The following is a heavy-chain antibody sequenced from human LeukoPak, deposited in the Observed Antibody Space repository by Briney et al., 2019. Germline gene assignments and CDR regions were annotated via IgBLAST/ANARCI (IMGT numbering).Heavy chain of an antibody. CDR2: INAGNGNT. CDR1: GYTFIDYA. J-gene: IGHJ4*02. CDR3: ARGIEASSGWYVIDY. Sequence: GASVKVSCKASGYTFIDYAMHWVRQAPGQRLEWMGWINAGNGNTKYSQKFQGRVIITRDTSATIAYMELSRLRSEDTAVYYCARGIEASSGWYVIDYWGQGTLVTVSS. V-gene: IGHV1-3*01. D-gene: IGHD6-19*01.